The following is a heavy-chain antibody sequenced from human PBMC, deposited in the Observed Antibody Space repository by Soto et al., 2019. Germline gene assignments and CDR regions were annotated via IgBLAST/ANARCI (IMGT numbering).Heavy chain of an antibody. Sequence: SETLSLTCTVSGGSISSYYWSWIRQPPGKGLEWIGYIYYSGSTNYNPSLKSRVTISVDTSKNQFSLKLSSVTAADTAVYYCARCLTYSSSSRWFDPWGQGTLVTVSS. V-gene: IGHV4-59*01. CDR3: ARCLTYSSSSRWFDP. J-gene: IGHJ5*02. D-gene: IGHD6-6*01. CDR1: GGSISSYY. CDR2: IYYSGST.